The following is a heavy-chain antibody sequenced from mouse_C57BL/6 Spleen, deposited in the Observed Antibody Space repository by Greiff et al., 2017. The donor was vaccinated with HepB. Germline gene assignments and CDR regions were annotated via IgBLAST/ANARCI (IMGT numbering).Heavy chain of an antibody. CDR2: IYPGSGNT. J-gene: IGHJ4*01. CDR1: GYTFTDYY. CDR3: AREGRGYAMDY. Sequence: VKLMESGAELVRPGASVKLSCKASGYTFTDYYINWVKQRPGQGLEWIARIYPGSGNTYYNEKFKGKATLTAEKSSSTAYMQLSSLTSEDSAVYFCAREGRGYAMDYWGQGTSVTVSS. V-gene: IGHV1-76*01.